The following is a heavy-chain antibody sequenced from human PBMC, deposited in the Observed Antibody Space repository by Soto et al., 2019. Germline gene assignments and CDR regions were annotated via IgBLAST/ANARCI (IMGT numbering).Heavy chain of an antibody. CDR1: GGSISSSSYY. J-gene: IGHJ3*02. V-gene: IGHV4-39*01. CDR3: ASPCGHTVPGAFDI. D-gene: IGHD5-12*01. Sequence: QLQLQESGPGLVKPSETLSLTCTVSGGSISSSSYYWGWIRQPPGKGLEWIGSIYYSGSTYYNPSLQSRVTISVYTSKNQFSRKLSSVTAADTAVYYCASPCGHTVPGAFDIWCQGTIVTVSA. CDR2: IYYSGST.